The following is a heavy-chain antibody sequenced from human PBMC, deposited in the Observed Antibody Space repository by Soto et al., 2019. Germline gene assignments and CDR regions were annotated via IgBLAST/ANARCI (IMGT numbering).Heavy chain of an antibody. D-gene: IGHD3-22*01. J-gene: IGHJ4*02. CDR2: INGGDSDT. Sequence: GESLKISCKGSGYSLTNYWIAWARQMPGRGLEGMGIINGGDSDTRYSPSFQGQVIVTVDKSITTAYLQWSSLKASDTAVYYCASPDSNGYYEYWGQGTPVTVSS. CDR3: ASPDSNGYYEY. CDR1: GYSLTNYW. V-gene: IGHV5-51*01.